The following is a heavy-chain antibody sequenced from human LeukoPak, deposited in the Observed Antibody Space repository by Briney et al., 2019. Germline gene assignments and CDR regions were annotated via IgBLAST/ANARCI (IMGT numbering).Heavy chain of an antibody. D-gene: IGHD3-9*01. Sequence: SETLSLTCTVSGGSISSYYWSWIRQPPGKGLKWIGYIYYSESTNYNPSLKSRVTISVDTSKNQFSLKLSSVTAADTAVYYCAGVRGVTYYDILTGKGGHDAFDIWGQGTMVTVSS. V-gene: IGHV4-59*01. CDR3: AGVRGVTYYDILTGKGGHDAFDI. CDR1: GGSISSYY. J-gene: IGHJ3*02. CDR2: IYYSEST.